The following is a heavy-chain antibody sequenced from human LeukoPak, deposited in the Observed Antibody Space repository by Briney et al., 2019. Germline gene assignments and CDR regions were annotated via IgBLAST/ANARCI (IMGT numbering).Heavy chain of an antibody. J-gene: IGHJ6*02. CDR1: GFSFSSYW. V-gene: IGHV3-64*01. Sequence: PGGSLRLSCAASGFSFSSYWMHWVRQAPGKGLEYVSAISSNGGSTYYANSVKGRFTISRDNSKNTLYLQMGSLRAEDMAMYYCARSRAGTNYYYYGMDVWGQGTTVTVSS. CDR2: ISSNGGST. CDR3: ARSRAGTNYYYYGMDV.